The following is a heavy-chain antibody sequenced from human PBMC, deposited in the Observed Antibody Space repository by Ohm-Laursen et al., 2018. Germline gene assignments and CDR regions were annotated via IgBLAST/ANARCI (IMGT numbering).Heavy chain of an antibody. V-gene: IGHV3-48*03. J-gene: IGHJ6*02. D-gene: IGHD3-22*01. CDR2: ISSSGSTI. CDR3: ARMYYYDSSGYSDYYYYGMDV. CDR1: GFTFSSYA. Sequence: SLRLSCTASGFTFSSYAMIWVRQAPGKGLEWVSYISSSGSTIYYADSVKGRFTISRDNTKNSVYLQMNSLRAEDTAVYYCARMYYYDSSGYSDYYYYGMDVWGQGTTVTVSS.